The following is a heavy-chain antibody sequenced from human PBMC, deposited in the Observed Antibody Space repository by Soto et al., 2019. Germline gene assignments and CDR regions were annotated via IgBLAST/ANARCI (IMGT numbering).Heavy chain of an antibody. CDR1: GFTFSTYA. J-gene: IGHJ4*02. Sequence: EVQLLESGGGLVQPGGSLRLSCAASGFTFSTYAMTWVRQASGKGREWVAVISSGGGSIYYAVSVKGRFTISRDNSMNTMDLQMEGLRVDDTAVYECANAVATSVVRAYDYWGQG. CDR3: ANAVATSVVRAYDY. D-gene: IGHD4-17*01. CDR2: ISSGGGSI. V-gene: IGHV3-23*01.